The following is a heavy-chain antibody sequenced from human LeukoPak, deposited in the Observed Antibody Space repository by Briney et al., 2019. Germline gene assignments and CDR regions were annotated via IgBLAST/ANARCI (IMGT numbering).Heavy chain of an antibody. CDR2: IYPGYSDT. CDR1: GYSFTSYW. D-gene: IGHD3-9*01. Sequence: GESLKISCKGSGYSFTSYWIGWVRQMPGKGLEWMGIIYPGYSDTRYSPSFQGQVTISADKSISTAYLQWSSLKASDTAMYYCASGPAYDILTGYLQYYFDYWGQGTLVTVSS. V-gene: IGHV5-51*01. J-gene: IGHJ4*02. CDR3: ASGPAYDILTGYLQYYFDY.